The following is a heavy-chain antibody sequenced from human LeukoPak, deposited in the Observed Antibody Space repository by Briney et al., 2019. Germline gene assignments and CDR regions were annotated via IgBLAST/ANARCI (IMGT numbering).Heavy chain of an antibody. V-gene: IGHV4-30-4*01. CDR1: GGSISNNDYY. CDR2: IYYGGRT. J-gene: IGHJ4*02. Sequence: PSETLSLTCNVSGGSISNNDYYWSWIRQPPGKGLEWIGYIYYGGRTSYNPSLKSRLTISVDTSKNQFSLKLSSVTAADTAVYYCARDRNFASGRGYFDYWGQGTLVTVSS. D-gene: IGHD3-10*01. CDR3: ARDRNFASGRGYFDY.